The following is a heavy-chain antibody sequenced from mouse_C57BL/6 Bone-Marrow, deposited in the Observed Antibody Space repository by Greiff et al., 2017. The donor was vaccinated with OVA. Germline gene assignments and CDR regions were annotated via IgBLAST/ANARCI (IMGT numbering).Heavy chain of an antibody. CDR1: GFTFSDYG. CDR2: ISNLAYSI. Sequence: DVKLVESGGGLVQPGGSLKLSCAASGFTFSDYGMAWVRQAPRKGPEWVAFISNLAYSIYYADTVKGRFTISRENAKNTLYLEMSILRSEDTAMYYCARLIYYDYDWFAYWGQGTLVTVSA. J-gene: IGHJ3*01. D-gene: IGHD2-4*01. V-gene: IGHV5-15*01. CDR3: ARLIYYDYDWFAY.